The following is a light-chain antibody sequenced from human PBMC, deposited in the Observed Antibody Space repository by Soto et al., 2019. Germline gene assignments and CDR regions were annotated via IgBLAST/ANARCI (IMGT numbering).Light chain of an antibody. Sequence: IQLTQSPSSLSASVGDRVTISCRASQGIANFLVWYQQKPGKAPKLLIYAASTLQSGVPSRFSGSGSGTDVTLTIISLQPEDFETYYCQQLNSFPIPFGPGTKVYIK. CDR1: QGIANF. CDR3: QQLNSFPIP. CDR2: AAS. J-gene: IGKJ3*01. V-gene: IGKV1-9*01.